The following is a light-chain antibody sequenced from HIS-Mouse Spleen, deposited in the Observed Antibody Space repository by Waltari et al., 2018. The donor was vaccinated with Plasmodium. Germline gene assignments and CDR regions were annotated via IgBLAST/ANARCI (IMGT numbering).Light chain of an antibody. V-gene: IGKV3-11*01. CDR3: QQRSNWPRVLT. CDR1: QSVSSY. J-gene: IGKJ4*01. CDR2: DAS. Sequence: ATPSCRASQSVSSYLAWYQQKPGQAPRLLSYDASNWATGIPARFSGSGSGTDFTLTISSLEPEDVAVYVCQQRSNWPRVLTFGGGTKVEIK.